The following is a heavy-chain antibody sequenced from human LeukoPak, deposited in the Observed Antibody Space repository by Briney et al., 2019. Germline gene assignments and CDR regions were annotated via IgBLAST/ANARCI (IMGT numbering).Heavy chain of an antibody. CDR3: ATTLLSSGWYSGEGY. CDR1: GYTLTELS. D-gene: IGHD6-19*01. Sequence: ASVKVSCKVSGYTLTELSMHWVRQAPGKGLEWMGGFDPEDGETIYAQKFQGRVTMTEDTSTDTAYMELSSLRSEDTAVYYCATTLLSSGWYSGEGYWGQGTLVTVSP. CDR2: FDPEDGET. V-gene: IGHV1-24*01. J-gene: IGHJ4*02.